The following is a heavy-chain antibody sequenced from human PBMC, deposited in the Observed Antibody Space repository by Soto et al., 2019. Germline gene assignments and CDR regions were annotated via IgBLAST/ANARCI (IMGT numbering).Heavy chain of an antibody. D-gene: IGHD4-17*01. Sequence: EASVKVSCKASGYTFTSYGISWVRQAPGQGLEWMGWISAYNGNTNYAQKLQGRVTMTTDTSTSIAYMELRSLRSDDTAVYYCARDPRLSYLDDYGDEYFDYWGQGTLVTVSS. V-gene: IGHV1-18*01. CDR3: ARDPRLSYLDDYGDEYFDY. CDR2: ISAYNGNT. J-gene: IGHJ4*02. CDR1: GYTFTSYG.